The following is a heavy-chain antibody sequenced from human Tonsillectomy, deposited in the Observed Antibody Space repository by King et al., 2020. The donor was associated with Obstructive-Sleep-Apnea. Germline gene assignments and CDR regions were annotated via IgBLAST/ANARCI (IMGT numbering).Heavy chain of an antibody. CDR1: GGSFSGYY. CDR3: ATLVTAGY. CDR2: INHSGST. Sequence: VQLQQWGAGLLKPSETLSLTCAVYGGSFSGYYWSWNRQPPGKGLEWIGEINHSGSTNYNPSLKSRVTMSVDTSKNQFSLNLSSVTAADAAVYYCATLVTAGYWGQGTLVSVSS. V-gene: IGHV4-34*01. J-gene: IGHJ4*02. D-gene: IGHD2-21*02.